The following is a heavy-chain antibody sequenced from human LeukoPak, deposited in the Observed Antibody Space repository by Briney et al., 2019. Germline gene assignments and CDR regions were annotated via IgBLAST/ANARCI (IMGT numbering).Heavy chain of an antibody. J-gene: IGHJ4*01. Sequence: SETLSLTCTVSGGSISSYYWSWIRQPPGKGLEWIVSINHSWSTYYNPSLKSRVTISVDASKNQFSLKLTSVTAADTAVYYCARAPGTTFDYWGHGNMVTVSS. V-gene: IGHV4-4*08. CDR1: GGSISSYY. CDR2: INHSWST. CDR3: ARAPGTTFDY. D-gene: IGHD4-17*01.